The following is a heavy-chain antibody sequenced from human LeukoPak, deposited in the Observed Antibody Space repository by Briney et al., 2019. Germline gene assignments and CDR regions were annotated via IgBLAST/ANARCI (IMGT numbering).Heavy chain of an antibody. J-gene: IGHJ4*02. CDR3: ASLSWDSGSYYLPIDY. CDR1: GFTFSSYE. CDR2: ISSSGSTI. Sequence: GGSLRLSCAASGFTFSSYEMNWVRQAPGKGLEWVSYISSSGSTIYYADSVKGRFTISRDNAKNSLYLQMNSLRAEDTAVYYCASLSWDSGSYYLPIDYWGQGTLVTVSS. V-gene: IGHV3-48*03. D-gene: IGHD1-26*01.